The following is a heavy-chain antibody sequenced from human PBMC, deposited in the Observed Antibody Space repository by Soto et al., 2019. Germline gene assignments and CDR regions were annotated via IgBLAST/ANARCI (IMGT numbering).Heavy chain of an antibody. J-gene: IGHJ5*02. CDR3: ARDPIEGWFDP. V-gene: IGHV1-18*01. CDR1: GYTFTSYG. Sequence: ASVKVSCKASGYTFTSYGISWVPQAPGQGLEWMGWISAYNGNTNYARKLQGRVTMTTDTSTSTAYMELRSLRSDDTAVYYCARDPIEGWFDPWGQGTLVTVSS. CDR2: ISAYNGNT.